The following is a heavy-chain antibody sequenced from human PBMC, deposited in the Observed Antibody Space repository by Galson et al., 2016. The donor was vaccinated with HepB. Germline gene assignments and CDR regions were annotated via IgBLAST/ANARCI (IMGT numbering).Heavy chain of an antibody. J-gene: IGHJ6*02. Sequence: SLRLSCAASGFIFTKYPMSWVRQAPGKGLEWVSAMSGSGERIYYADSVKGRFTISRDNAKNSLSLQMNSLSDEDTALYYCARDRPYYEDSYYYGMDVWGQGTTVTVSS. V-gene: IGHV3-23*01. CDR3: ARDRPYYEDSYYYGMDV. D-gene: IGHD3-3*01. CDR2: MSGSGERI. CDR1: GFIFTKYP.